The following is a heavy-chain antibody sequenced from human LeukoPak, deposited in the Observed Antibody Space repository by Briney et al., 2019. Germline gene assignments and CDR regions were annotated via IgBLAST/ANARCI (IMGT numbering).Heavy chain of an antibody. J-gene: IGHJ2*01. CDR2: LYSGSDT. Sequence: PGGSLRLSCAASGFTVSTNYMNWVRQAPGKGLEWVSILYSGSDTYYADSVKGRFTISRDSSKNILSLQMNNLRAEDTAVYYCARVGDHFHWYLDLWGRGTLVTVSS. V-gene: IGHV3-53*01. D-gene: IGHD3-10*01. CDR1: GFTVSTNY. CDR3: ARVGDHFHWYLDL.